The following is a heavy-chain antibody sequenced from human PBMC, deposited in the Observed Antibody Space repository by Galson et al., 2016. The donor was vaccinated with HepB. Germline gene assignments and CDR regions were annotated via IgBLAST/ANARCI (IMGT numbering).Heavy chain of an antibody. CDR3: ARDPVFGD. CDR2: IYHSGST. CDR1: GGSISNSNW. Sequence: SETLSLTCAVSGGSISNSNWWSWVRQPPGKGLEWIGDIYHSGSTNYNPSLTSRVTISVDQSKNQFSLNLISVTAAATAVYYCARDPVFGDWGQGTLVTVSS. J-gene: IGHJ4*02. V-gene: IGHV4-4*02.